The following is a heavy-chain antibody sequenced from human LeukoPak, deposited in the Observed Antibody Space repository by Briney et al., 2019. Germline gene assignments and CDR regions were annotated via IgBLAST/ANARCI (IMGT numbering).Heavy chain of an antibody. CDR1: GFTFSSYA. CDR2: ISYDGSNK. CDR3: ARDHYPGWPSPYFDY. J-gene: IGHJ4*02. V-gene: IGHV3-30-3*01. D-gene: IGHD2-15*01. Sequence: GGSLRLSCAASGFTFSSYAMHWVRQAPGKGLEWVAVISYDGSNKYYADSVKGRFTISRGNAKNSLYLQMNSLRAEDTAVYYCARDHYPGWPSPYFDYWGQGTLVTVSS.